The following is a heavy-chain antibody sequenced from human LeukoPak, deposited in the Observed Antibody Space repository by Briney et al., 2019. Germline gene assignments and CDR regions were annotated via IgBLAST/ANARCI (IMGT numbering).Heavy chain of an antibody. V-gene: IGHV4-39*01. Sequence: SETLSLTCTVSGGSISSSSYYWGWIRQPPAKGLEWFGSIYYSGSTYYNPSLKSRVTISVDTSKNQFSLTLSSVTAAETAVYYCARRLKGTTVTNYFDYWGQGTLVTVSS. CDR2: IYYSGST. J-gene: IGHJ4*02. D-gene: IGHD4-17*01. CDR3: ARRLKGTTVTNYFDY. CDR1: GGSISSSSYY.